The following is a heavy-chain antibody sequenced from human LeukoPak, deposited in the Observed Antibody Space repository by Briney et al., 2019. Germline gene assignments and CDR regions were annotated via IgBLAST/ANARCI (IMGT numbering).Heavy chain of an antibody. V-gene: IGHV1-69*05. D-gene: IGHD3-22*01. CDR1: GGTFSIYA. Sequence: GSSVKVSCKASGGTFSIYAISWVRQAPGQGLEWMGRIIPIFGTANYAQKFQGRVTITTDESTSTAYMELSSLRSEDTAVYYCARAHYYDSSGYLIWGQGTMVTVSS. J-gene: IGHJ3*02. CDR2: IIPIFGTA. CDR3: ARAHYYDSSGYLI.